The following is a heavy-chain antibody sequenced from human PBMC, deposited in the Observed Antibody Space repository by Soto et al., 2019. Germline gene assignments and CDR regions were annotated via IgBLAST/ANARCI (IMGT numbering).Heavy chain of an antibody. CDR1: GGTFSSYA. V-gene: IGHV1-69*13. Sequence: ASVKVSCKASGGTFSSYAISWVRQAPGQGLEWMGGIIPIFGTANYAQKFQGRVTITADESTSTAYMELSSLRSEDTAVYYCARKYSSSWYPPEPYGMDVWGQGTTVTVSS. J-gene: IGHJ6*02. CDR2: IIPIFGTA. CDR3: ARKYSSSWYPPEPYGMDV. D-gene: IGHD6-13*01.